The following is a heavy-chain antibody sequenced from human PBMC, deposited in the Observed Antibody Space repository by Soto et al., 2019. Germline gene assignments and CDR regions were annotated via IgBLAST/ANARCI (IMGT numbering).Heavy chain of an antibody. D-gene: IGHD6-19*01. J-gene: IGHJ4*02. CDR3: AKDPGIAVATRCDY. CDR2: IYTTGST. V-gene: IGHV4-31*03. Sequence: SETLSLTCTVSGDSIGRGGYYWTWIRQHPGKGLEWIAYIYTTGSTYYNPSLKSRVGISVDTSKNQFSLKLSSVTAADTAVYYCAKDPGIAVATRCDYWGQGTLVT. CDR1: GDSIGRGGYY.